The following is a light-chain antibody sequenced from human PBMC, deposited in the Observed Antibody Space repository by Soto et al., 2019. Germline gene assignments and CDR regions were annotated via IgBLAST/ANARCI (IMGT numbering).Light chain of an antibody. CDR1: QGISSY. Sequence: IQLTQSPSSLSASVGDRVTITCRASQGISSYLAWYQQKPGKAPKLLIYAASTLQSGVPSRFSGSGSGTDFTLTISSLQPEDLATYYCHQLNSYPFTFGGGTKVEIK. CDR2: AAS. V-gene: IGKV1-9*01. J-gene: IGKJ4*01. CDR3: HQLNSYPFT.